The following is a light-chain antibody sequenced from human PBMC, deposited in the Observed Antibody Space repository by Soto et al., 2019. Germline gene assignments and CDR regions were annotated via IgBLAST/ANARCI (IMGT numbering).Light chain of an antibody. J-gene: IGKJ1*01. V-gene: IGKV3-20*01. CDR1: QSVSSSY. CDR2: GAS. CDR3: QQYGSSL. Sequence: EIVLTQSPGTLSLSPGERATLSCRASQSVSSSYLAWYQQKPGQALRLLIYGASSRATGIPDRFSGSGSGTDFTLTISRLEPEDFAVYYCQQYGSSLFGQGTKVEIK.